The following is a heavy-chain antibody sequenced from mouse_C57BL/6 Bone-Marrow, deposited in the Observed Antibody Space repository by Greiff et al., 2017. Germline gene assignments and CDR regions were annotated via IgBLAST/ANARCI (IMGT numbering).Heavy chain of an antibody. D-gene: IGHD1-1*01. Sequence: VQLQQSGPELVKPGASVKISCKASGYAFSSSWMNWVKQRPGKGLEWIGRIYPGDGDTNYNGKFKGKATLTADKSSSTAYMQLSSLTSGDSAVDFCARKSDYGSGYGGYYFDYWGQGTTLTVSS. CDR2: IYPGDGDT. CDR1: GYAFSSSW. CDR3: ARKSDYGSGYGGYYFDY. J-gene: IGHJ2*01. V-gene: IGHV1-82*01.